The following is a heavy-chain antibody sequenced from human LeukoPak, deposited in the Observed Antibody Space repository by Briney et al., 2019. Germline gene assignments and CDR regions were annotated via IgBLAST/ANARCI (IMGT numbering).Heavy chain of an antibody. CDR3: AKDGYYDTGGYLADS. CDR1: GYTFTGYY. CDR2: INPNSGVT. J-gene: IGHJ4*02. D-gene: IGHD3-22*01. Sequence: ASVKVSCKASGYTFTGYYIHWVRQAPGQGLEWMGWINPNSGVTNYAQKFQGRVTMTRDTSISTAYMELRRLTSDDTAVYYCAKDGYYDTGGYLADSWGQGTLVTVST. V-gene: IGHV1-2*02.